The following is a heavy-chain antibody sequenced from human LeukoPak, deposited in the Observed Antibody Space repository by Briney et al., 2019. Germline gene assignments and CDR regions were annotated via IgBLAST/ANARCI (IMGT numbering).Heavy chain of an antibody. V-gene: IGHV3-53*01. CDR1: GFTVSSDY. J-gene: IGHJ4*02. CDR3: AKRGVVIRVFLVGFHKEAYYFDS. D-gene: IGHD3-10*01. Sequence: VGSLRLSCAASGFTVSSDYMSCVRQAPGNGLEWGSGIYTGGSTYYADSVKGRFTISRDNPKNTLYLQRNSLRAEDTAVYFCAKRGVVIRVFLVGFHKEAYYFDSWGQGALVTVSS. CDR2: IYTGGST.